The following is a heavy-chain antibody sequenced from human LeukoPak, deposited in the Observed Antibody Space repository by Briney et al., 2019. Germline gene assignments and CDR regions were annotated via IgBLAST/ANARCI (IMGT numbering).Heavy chain of an antibody. CDR2: IYHSGST. Sequence: PSETLSLTCTVSGYSISSGYYWGWIRQPPGKGLEWIGSIYHSGSTYYNPSLKSRVTISVDTSKNQFSLKLSSVTAADTAVYYCARGTMVRGVITPCDYWGQGTLVTVSS. D-gene: IGHD3-10*01. CDR1: GYSISSGYY. J-gene: IGHJ4*02. V-gene: IGHV4-38-2*02. CDR3: ARGTMVRGVITPCDY.